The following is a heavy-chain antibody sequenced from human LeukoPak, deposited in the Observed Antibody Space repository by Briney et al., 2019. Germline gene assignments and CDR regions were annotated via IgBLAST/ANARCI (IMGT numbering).Heavy chain of an antibody. J-gene: IGHJ4*02. CDR2: ISGSGGST. V-gene: IGHV3-23*01. CDR3: AKVPGYSSGYHFDY. Sequence: GGSLRLSCAASGFTFSGYAMSWVRQAPGKGLEWVSAISGSGGSTYYADSVKGRFTISRDNSKNTLYLQMNSLRAEDTAVYYCAKVPGYSSGYHFDYWGQGTLVTVSS. D-gene: IGHD6-19*01. CDR1: GFTFSGYA.